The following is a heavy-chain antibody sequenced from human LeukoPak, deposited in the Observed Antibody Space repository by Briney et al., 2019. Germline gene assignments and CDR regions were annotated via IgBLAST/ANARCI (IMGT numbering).Heavy chain of an antibody. D-gene: IGHD1-26*01. CDR2: INPNSGGT. J-gene: IGHJ4*02. V-gene: IGHV1-2*02. CDR1: GYTLTGYY. CDR3: ARGAGGIEWELPGLVYFDY. Sequence: ASVKVSCKASGYTLTGYYMHWVRQAPGQGLEWMGWINPNSGGTNYAQKFQGRVTMTRDTSISTAYMELSRLRSDDTAVYYCARGAGGIEWELPGLVYFDYWGQGTLVTVSS.